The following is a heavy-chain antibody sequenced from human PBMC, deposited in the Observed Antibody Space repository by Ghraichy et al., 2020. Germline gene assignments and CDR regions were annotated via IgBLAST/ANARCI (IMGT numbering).Heavy chain of an antibody. D-gene: IGHD1-26*01. Sequence: GSLRLSCTVSGGSISSYYWNWIRQPPGRGLEWIGYIYYNGNTNYNPSLKSRVTISKDTSNNQFSLRLSSVTAADTAVYYCARGLNSGHYYYYYYMDGKGKGTSVTVSS. V-gene: IGHV4-59*01. CDR3: ARGLNSGHYYYYYYMDG. J-gene: IGHJ6*03. CDR2: IYYNGNT. CDR1: GGSISSYY.